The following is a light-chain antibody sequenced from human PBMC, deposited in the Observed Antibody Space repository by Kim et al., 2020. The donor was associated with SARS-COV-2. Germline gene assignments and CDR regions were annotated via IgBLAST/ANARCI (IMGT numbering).Light chain of an antibody. CDR3: QSYGGSRV. J-gene: IGLJ2*01. Sequence: QSVLTHPPSVSGAPGQRVAISCTGSSSNLGAGYDVHWSQQLPGTAPKLLIYNNDTRPSGVPDRFSGPKSCTSASLAITGLQAEDEAHYFCQSYGGSRVFGGGTQLTVL. CDR1: SSNLGAGYD. V-gene: IGLV1-40*01. CDR2: NND.